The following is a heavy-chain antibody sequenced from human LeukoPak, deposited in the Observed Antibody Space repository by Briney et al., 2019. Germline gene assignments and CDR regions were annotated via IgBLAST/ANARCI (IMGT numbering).Heavy chain of an antibody. J-gene: IGHJ3*02. D-gene: IGHD5-18*01. CDR3: ARDGGTAMVFGAFDI. V-gene: IGHV3-64*01. Sequence: GGSLRLSCAASGFTLSSYAMSWVRQAPGKGLEYVSAISSNGGSTYYANSVKGRFTISRDNSKNTLYLQMGSLRAEDMAVYYCARDGGTAMVFGAFDIWGQGTMVTVSS. CDR1: GFTLSSYA. CDR2: ISSNGGST.